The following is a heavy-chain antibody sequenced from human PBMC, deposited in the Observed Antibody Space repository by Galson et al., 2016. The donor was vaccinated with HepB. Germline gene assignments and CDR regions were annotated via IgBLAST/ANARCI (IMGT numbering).Heavy chain of an antibody. D-gene: IGHD6-19*01. CDR1: RFTFSSYA. J-gene: IGHJ6*02. Sequence: SLRLSCAASRFTFSSYAMSWVRQAPGKGLEWVSAISGRGGSTYYADSVNGRFIISRDNSKNTLYLQMNSLRAEDTAMYYCAKDPGSGLYNFYYYGLDVWGQGTTVTVSS. CDR3: AKDPGSGLYNFYYYGLDV. CDR2: ISGRGGST. V-gene: IGHV3-23*01.